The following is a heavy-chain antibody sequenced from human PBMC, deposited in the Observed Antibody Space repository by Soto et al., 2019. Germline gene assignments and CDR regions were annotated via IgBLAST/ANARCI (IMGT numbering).Heavy chain of an antibody. CDR1: GGSISSSNW. CDR3: ARGREVLWFGELFGFLDTPSSPHTNNWFDP. D-gene: IGHD3-10*01. CDR2: INHSGST. V-gene: IGHV4-4*02. J-gene: IGHJ5*02. Sequence: PAETLSRTCAGSGGSISSSNWLSWVRQPPGKGLEWIGEINHSGSTNYNPSLKSRVTISVDTSKNQFSLKLSSVTAADTAVYYCARGREVLWFGELFGFLDTPSSPHTNNWFDPWGQGTLVTVSS.